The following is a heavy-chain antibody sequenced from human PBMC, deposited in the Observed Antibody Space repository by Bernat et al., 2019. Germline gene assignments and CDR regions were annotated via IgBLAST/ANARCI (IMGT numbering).Heavy chain of an antibody. CDR3: ARHFDELNAFDI. CDR1: GDSIRSTIYY. CDR2: IYYSGST. J-gene: IGHJ3*02. V-gene: IGHV4-39*01. D-gene: IGHD3-9*01. Sequence: QVQLQESGPGLVKPSETLSLTCTVSGDSIRSTIYYWGWIRHPPGKGLEWIGSIYYSGSTYYNPTLTSRVTTTVDTSKNQFSLTLTSVTAADAAVYYCARHFDELNAFDIWGQGTMVTVSS.